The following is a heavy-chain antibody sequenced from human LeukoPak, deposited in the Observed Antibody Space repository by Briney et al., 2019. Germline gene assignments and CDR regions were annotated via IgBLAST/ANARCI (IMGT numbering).Heavy chain of an antibody. CDR1: GLTLSRNY. CDR3: ARDRRFGSTWYFWN. Sequence: GGSLRLSCAVSGLTLSRNYMSWAPQAPGRGLEWAPIIYSSGGAYSADSVTGRFTISRYNSTNTLYLQMNNLRAEASAVYFCARDRRFGSTWYFWNSGQGTLVAASS. J-gene: IGHJ4*02. CDR2: IYSSGGA. V-gene: IGHV3-53*01. D-gene: IGHD6-13*01.